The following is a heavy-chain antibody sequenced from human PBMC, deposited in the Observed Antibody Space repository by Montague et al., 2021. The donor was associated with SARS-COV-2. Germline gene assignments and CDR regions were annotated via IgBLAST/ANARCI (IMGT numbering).Heavy chain of an antibody. CDR1: GFSFDTYG. D-gene: IGHD1/OR15-1a*01. CDR2: IRGDGDKT. J-gene: IGHJ4*02. Sequence: SLSFSASGFSFDTYGMSWVRQAPGQGLEWVSSIRGDGDKTYYSGSVKGRFTISRDTSSNTLNLQMDSLRAEDTAIYFCAKQRGPATTTFDYWGQGTLVTVSS. CDR3: AKQRGPATTTFDY. V-gene: IGHV3-23*01.